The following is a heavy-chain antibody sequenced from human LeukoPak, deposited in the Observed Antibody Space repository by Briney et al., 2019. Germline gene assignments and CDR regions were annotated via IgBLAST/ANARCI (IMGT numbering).Heavy chain of an antibody. D-gene: IGHD2-15*01. CDR1: GYTFTGSY. Sequence: ASVKVSCKASGYTFTGSYMHWVRQAPGQGLEWMGWINPNSGGTNYAQRFQGRVTMTRDTSISTAYMELSRLRSDDTAVYYCARTLVGYYYYMDVWGKGTTVTISS. V-gene: IGHV1-2*02. CDR3: ARTLVGYYYYMDV. CDR2: INPNSGGT. J-gene: IGHJ6*03.